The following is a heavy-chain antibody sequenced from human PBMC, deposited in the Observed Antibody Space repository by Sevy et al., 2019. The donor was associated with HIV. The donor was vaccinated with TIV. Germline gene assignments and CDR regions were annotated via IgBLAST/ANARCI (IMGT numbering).Heavy chain of an antibody. CDR2: IDSGGST. CDR3: ARDRYYDASGYYYYYYGMDV. V-gene: IGHV3-66*01. Sequence: GGSLRLSCEASGFTVSGNYMAWVRLAPGKGLEWVSLIDSGGSTYYADSVKGGFTISRDNAKNTLYLQMNPLRAEDTAVYFCARDRYYDASGYYYYYYGMDVWGQWTTVTVSS. D-gene: IGHD3-22*01. J-gene: IGHJ6*02. CDR1: GFTVSGNY.